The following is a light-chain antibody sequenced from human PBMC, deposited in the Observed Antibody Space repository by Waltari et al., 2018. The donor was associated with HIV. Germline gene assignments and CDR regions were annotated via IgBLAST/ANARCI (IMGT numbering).Light chain of an antibody. CDR3: QQTYNVPRT. J-gene: IGKJ1*01. V-gene: IGKV1-39*01. CDR1: QRIGSY. CDR2: DAS. Sequence: DIQMTQSPSSLSASVGDRVTITCRTSQRIGSYLNWFQQKSGKPPKLLIHDASVLEVGVPSRFSGSGSGIDFSLIIDGLQQEDFATYYCQQTYNVPRTFGQGT.